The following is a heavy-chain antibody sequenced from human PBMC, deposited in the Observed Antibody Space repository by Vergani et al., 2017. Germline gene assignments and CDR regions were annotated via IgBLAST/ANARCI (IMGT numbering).Heavy chain of an antibody. CDR2: IGTAGDT. V-gene: IGHV3-13*01. CDR1: GFTFSSYN. J-gene: IGHJ6*02. CDR3: ARKVQLFGMDV. Sequence: EVQLVESGGGLVQPGWSLRLSCAASGFTFSSYNMHWVRQATGKGLEWVSAIGTAGDTYYPGSVKGRFTISRENAKNSLYLQMNSLRAGDTAVYYCARKVQLFGMDVWGQGTTVTVSS. D-gene: IGHD5-18*01.